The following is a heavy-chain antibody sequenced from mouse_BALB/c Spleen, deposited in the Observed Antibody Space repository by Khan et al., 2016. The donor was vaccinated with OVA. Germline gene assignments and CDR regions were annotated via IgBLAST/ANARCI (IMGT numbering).Heavy chain of an antibody. CDR2: IWGGGGT. D-gene: IGHD2-14*01. Sequence: QVQLKQSGPGLVAPSQSLSITCTVSGFSLSRYNIHWVRQPPGKGLEWLGMIWGGGGTDYNSTLKSRLSISKDNSKNQVFLKMNSLHTDDTAMYCCARAYYRYDGYYAMDYWGQGTSVTVSS. CDR3: ARAYYRYDGYYAMDY. J-gene: IGHJ4*01. V-gene: IGHV2-6-4*01. CDR1: GFSLSRYN.